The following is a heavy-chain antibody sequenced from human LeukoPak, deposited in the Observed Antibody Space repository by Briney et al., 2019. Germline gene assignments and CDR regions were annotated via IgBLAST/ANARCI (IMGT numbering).Heavy chain of an antibody. D-gene: IGHD3-22*01. J-gene: IGHJ4*02. CDR1: GFTFSSYA. CDR3: AKNARGVNYYDSSGYWDY. Sequence: GGSLRLSCAASGFTFSSYAMHWVRQAPGKGLEWVSGISWNSGSIGYADSVKGQFTISRDNAKNSLYLQMNSLRAEDTALYYCAKNARGVNYYDSSGYWDYWGQGTLVTVSS. CDR2: ISWNSGSI. V-gene: IGHV3-9*01.